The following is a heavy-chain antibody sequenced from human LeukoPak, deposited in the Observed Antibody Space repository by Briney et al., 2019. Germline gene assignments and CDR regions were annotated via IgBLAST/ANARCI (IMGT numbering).Heavy chain of an antibody. V-gene: IGHV4-30-4*08. Sequence: SETLSLTCTVSGGSISSGDYYWSWIRQPPGKGLEWIGYIYYSVSTYYNPSLKSRVTISVDTSKNQFSLKLSSVTAADTAVYYCARGGTMVRGLQGVDIWGQGTMVTVSS. CDR2: IYYSVST. D-gene: IGHD3-10*01. CDR3: ARGGTMVRGLQGVDI. CDR1: GGSISSGDYY. J-gene: IGHJ3*02.